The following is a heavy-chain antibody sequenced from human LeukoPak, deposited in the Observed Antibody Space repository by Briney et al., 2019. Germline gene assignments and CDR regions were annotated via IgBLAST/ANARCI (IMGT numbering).Heavy chain of an antibody. Sequence: PGGSLRLSCTTSGFTFSDYNMKWVRQPPGKGLEWVSSISTNAFYIYYSDSVKGRFTISRDNAKNSLYLQMNSLRAEDTAVYFCATEEPERRNRNYLFDYWGQGTLVTVSS. CDR1: GFTFSDYN. D-gene: IGHD1-7*01. J-gene: IGHJ4*02. V-gene: IGHV3-21*01. CDR2: ISTNAFYI. CDR3: ATEEPERRNRNYLFDY.